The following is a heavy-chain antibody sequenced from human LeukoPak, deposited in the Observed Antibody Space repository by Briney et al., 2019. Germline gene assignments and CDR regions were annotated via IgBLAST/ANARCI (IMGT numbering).Heavy chain of an antibody. CDR2: IGSAGDT. D-gene: IGHD5-12*01. Sequence: GGSLRLSCAASGFTFSSYDMHWVRQVTGKGLEWVLSIGSAGDTFYPGAVKGRFSISRKNAENSLYLQMNTLGAGDTAVYYCARGKNIYSGSRLGFDLWGQGTLVTVSS. J-gene: IGHJ5*02. CDR1: GFTFSSYD. V-gene: IGHV3-13*04. CDR3: ARGKNIYSGSRLGFDL.